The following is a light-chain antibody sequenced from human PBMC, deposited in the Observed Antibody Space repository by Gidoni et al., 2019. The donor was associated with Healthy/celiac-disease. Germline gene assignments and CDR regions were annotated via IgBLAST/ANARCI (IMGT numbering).Light chain of an antibody. J-gene: IGLJ2*01. CDR2: DVS. Sequence: QSPLTPPASVSGSTGQSFTISCAGTSSDVGGYNYVCWYQQHPGNAPKLMIYDVSNRPSGVSNLFSGSNSGNTASLIISVLQAEDEADYYCSSYTSSSTLVFGGGTKLTVL. CDR3: SSYTSSSTLV. CDR1: SSDVGGYNY. V-gene: IGLV2-14*01.